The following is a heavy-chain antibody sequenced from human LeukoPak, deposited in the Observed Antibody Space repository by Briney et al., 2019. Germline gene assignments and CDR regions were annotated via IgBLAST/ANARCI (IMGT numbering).Heavy chain of an antibody. J-gene: IGHJ4*02. Sequence: GGSLRLSCTASGFTFSSYWMHWVRQAPGKGLVWVSRINSDGVSTSYADSVKGRFTISRDNAKSTLYLQMNSLRAEDTAVYYCARRIQGMAPYYFDYWGQGTLVTVSS. D-gene: IGHD5-24*01. CDR2: INSDGVST. V-gene: IGHV3-74*01. CDR1: GFTFSSYW. CDR3: ARRIQGMAPYYFDY.